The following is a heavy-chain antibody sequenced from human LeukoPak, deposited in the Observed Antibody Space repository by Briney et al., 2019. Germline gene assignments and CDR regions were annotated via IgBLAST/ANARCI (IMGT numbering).Heavy chain of an antibody. D-gene: IGHD6-6*01. CDR1: GGSISSYY. Sequence: SETLSLTCTVSGGSISSYYWSWIRQPAGKGLEWIGRIYSSGSTNYNPSLKGRVTMSVDTSKNQFSLKLSSVTAADTAVYYCARVSGAARPLYYYYMDVWGKGTTVTVSS. J-gene: IGHJ6*03. V-gene: IGHV4-4*07. CDR3: ARVSGAARPLYYYYMDV. CDR2: IYSSGST.